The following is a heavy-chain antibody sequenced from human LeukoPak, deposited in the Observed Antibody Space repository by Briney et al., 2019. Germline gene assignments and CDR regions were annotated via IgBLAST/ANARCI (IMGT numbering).Heavy chain of an antibody. J-gene: IGHJ4*02. CDR2: INPNSGGT. CDR3: ARDQTNDSSGWSEGFDY. V-gene: IGHV1-2*02. D-gene: IGHD6-19*01. Sequence: ASVKVSCKASGYTFTGYYMHWVRQAPGQGLEWMGWINPNSGGTNYAQKFQGRVTMTRDTSISTAYMELSRLRSDDTAVYYCARDQTNDSSGWSEGFDYWGQGTLVTVSS. CDR1: GYTFTGYY.